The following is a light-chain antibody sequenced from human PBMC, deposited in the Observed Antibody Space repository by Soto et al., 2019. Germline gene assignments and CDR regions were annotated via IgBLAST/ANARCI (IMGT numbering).Light chain of an antibody. CDR2: EVS. Sequence: QSALTQPASVSGSAGQSITISCSGTMRDVGAYNLVSWYQQHPGTAPKLIIYEVSNRPSGVSNRFSGSKSGNTASLTISGLQAEDEADYYCSSYTSSSTRVFGGGTKLTVL. CDR1: MRDVGAYNL. CDR3: SSYTSSSTRV. V-gene: IGLV2-14*01. J-gene: IGLJ3*02.